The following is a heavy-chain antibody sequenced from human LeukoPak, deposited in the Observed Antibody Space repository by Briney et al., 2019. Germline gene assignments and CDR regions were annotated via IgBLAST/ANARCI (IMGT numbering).Heavy chain of an antibody. CDR1: GGSISSSSYY. CDR3: ARLRLVGATGWDY. J-gene: IGHJ4*02. Sequence: SETLSLTCTVSGGSISSSSYYWGWIRQPPGKGLEWIGSIYYSGSTYYNPSLKSRVTISVDTSKNQFSLKLSSVTAADTAVYYCARLRLVGATGWDYRGQGTLVTVSS. CDR2: IYYSGST. D-gene: IGHD1-26*01. V-gene: IGHV4-39*01.